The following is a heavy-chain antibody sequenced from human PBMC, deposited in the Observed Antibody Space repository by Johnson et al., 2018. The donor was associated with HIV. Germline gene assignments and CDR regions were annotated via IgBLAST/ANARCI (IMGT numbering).Heavy chain of an antibody. Sequence: VQLVESGGGVVRPGGSLRLSCAASGFNFDDYGMSWVRQAPGQGLVWVSGITWNGGSTGYADSVKCSFTISRDNSKNTLYLQMDSLRAEDTAVYYCATDYNFWSGRPDSFDVWGQGTMVTVSS. CDR3: ATDYNFWSGRPDSFDV. D-gene: IGHD3-3*01. V-gene: IGHV3-20*04. CDR1: GFNFDDYG. J-gene: IGHJ3*01. CDR2: ITWNGGST.